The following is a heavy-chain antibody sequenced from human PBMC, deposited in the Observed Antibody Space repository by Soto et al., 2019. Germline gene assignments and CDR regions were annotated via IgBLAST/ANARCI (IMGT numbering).Heavy chain of an antibody. J-gene: IGHJ6*02. V-gene: IGHV1-69*12. CDR3: ARIRGQIAAAGTPTYYYGMDV. CDR1: GGTFSSYA. Sequence: QVQLVQSGAEVKKPGSSVKVSCKASGGTFSSYAISWVRQAPGQGLEWMGGIIPIFGTANYAQKFQGRVTITADESTSTAYMELSSLRSEDTAMYYCARIRGQIAAAGTPTYYYGMDVWGQGTTVTVSS. CDR2: IIPIFGTA. D-gene: IGHD6-13*01.